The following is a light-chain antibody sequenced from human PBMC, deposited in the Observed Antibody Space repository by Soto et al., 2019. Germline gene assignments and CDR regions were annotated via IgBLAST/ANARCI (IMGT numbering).Light chain of an antibody. V-gene: IGKV1-33*01. J-gene: IGKJ5*01. Sequence: DIQMTQSPSSLFASVGDRFTITCQATQDINIYLNWYQQKPGEAPNLLIYDASNLEIGVPSRFSGSGSGTHFTFTISSLQTEDIGTYYCQQYDILPITFGRGTRLEIK. CDR3: QQYDILPIT. CDR2: DAS. CDR1: QDINIY.